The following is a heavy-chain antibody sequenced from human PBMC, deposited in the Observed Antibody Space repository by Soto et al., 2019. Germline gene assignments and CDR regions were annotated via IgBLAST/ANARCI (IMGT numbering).Heavy chain of an antibody. D-gene: IGHD6-13*01. V-gene: IGHV5-51*01. CDR1: GYSFTTYW. CDR2: IYPGDSDT. J-gene: IGHJ6*02. CDR3: ATRVQDPGKYYYGMDV. Sequence: PGESLKISCQASGYSFTTYWISWVRQMPGKGLEWMGIIYPGDSDTRYSPSFQGQVTISADKSISTAYLQWSSLKASDTAMYYCATRVQDPGKYYYGMDVWGQGTTVTVSS.